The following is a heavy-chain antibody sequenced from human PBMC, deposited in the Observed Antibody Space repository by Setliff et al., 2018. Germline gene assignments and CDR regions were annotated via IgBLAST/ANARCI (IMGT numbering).Heavy chain of an antibody. V-gene: IGHV3-7*01. CDR1: GFTFSYYW. CDR3: ARSSAPIKRDYMDV. D-gene: IGHD2-2*02. Sequence: PGGSLRLSCGASGFTFSYYWMSWVRQAPGKGLEWVANIKQDGGEKYYVDSVKGRFTISRDNAKNSLYLQMNSLRADDAAVYYCARSSAPIKRDYMDVWGKGTTVTVSS. CDR2: IKQDGGEK. J-gene: IGHJ6*03.